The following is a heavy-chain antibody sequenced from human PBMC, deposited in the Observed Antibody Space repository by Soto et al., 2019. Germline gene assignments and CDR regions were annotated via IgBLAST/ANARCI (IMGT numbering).Heavy chain of an antibody. CDR3: ACLSPTVCPAFDI. CDR1: GGSISSGGYS. CDR2: IYHSGST. V-gene: IGHV4-30-2*01. Sequence: QLQLQESGSGLVKPSQTLSLTCAVSGGSISSGGYSWSWFRQPPGKGLGWIGYIYHSGSTYYNPSVLSRVTMSLDMAKNQLSRKLSSLTAAVTCVYYCACLSPTVCPAFDIWGQGTMVTVSS. J-gene: IGHJ3*02. D-gene: IGHD4-17*01.